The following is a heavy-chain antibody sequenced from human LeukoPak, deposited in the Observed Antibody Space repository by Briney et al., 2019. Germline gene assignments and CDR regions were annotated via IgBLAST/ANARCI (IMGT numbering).Heavy chain of an antibody. CDR3: ERGGVGGYYSYYMDV. J-gene: IGHJ6*03. CDR2: INHSGSA. V-gene: IGHV4-34*01. CDR1: GGSFSVYY. D-gene: IGHD3-16*01. Sequence: SETLSLTCAVYGGSFSVYYWSWIRQPPGKGLEWSGEINHSGSANYNPSLKSRVTISVDTSKNQFSLKLGSVADADAAVYYCERGGVGGYYSYYMDVWGKGTTVTASS.